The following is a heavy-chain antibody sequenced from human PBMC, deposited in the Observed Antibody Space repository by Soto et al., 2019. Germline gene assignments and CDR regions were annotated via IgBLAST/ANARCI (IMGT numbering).Heavy chain of an antibody. V-gene: IGHV1-46*01. CDR2: VRQSGGST. CDR1: GYTLTSYH. J-gene: IGHJ4*02. D-gene: IGHD2-21*02. Sequence: QVQLVQSGAEVKKPGASVKVSCKASGYTLTSYHMHWVRQAPGQGPEWMGMVRQSGGSTSYAQKFQGRVTMTKNTSTSTVYMELSSLRSEDTAVYYCARGGRVVTATFDYWGQGTLVTVSS. CDR3: ARGGRVVTATFDY.